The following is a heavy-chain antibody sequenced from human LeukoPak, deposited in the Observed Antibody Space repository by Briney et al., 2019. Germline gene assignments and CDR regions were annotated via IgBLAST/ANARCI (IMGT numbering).Heavy chain of an antibody. CDR3: ARAVAGKTFDY. V-gene: IGHV1-69*04. CDR1: GYTFISYG. D-gene: IGHD6-19*01. Sequence: SVKVSCKASGYTFISYGISWVRQAPGQGLEWMGRIIPILGIANYAQKFQGRVTITADKSTSTAYMELSSLRSEDTAVYYCARAVAGKTFDYWGQGTLVTVSS. CDR2: IIPILGIA. J-gene: IGHJ4*02.